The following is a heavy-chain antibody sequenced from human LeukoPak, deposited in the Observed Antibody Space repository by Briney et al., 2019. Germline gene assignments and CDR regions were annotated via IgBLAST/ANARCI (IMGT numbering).Heavy chain of an antibody. CDR2: INDNSDNI. J-gene: IGHJ3*02. D-gene: IGHD5-12*01. CDR3: VRDYIWAFDI. V-gene: IGHV3-48*04. Sequence: GGSLRLSCAASGFIFSSYSMNWVRQAPGKGLEWVSYINDNSDNILYTDSVKGRFTISRDNAKNSVYLQMNSLRVEDTAVYYCVRDYIWAFDIWGQGTMVTVSS. CDR1: GFIFSSYS.